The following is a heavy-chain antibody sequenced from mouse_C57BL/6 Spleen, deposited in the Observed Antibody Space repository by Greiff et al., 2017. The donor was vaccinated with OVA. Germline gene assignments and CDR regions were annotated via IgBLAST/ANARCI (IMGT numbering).Heavy chain of an antibody. CDR3: ASVITTVVARYFDV. J-gene: IGHJ1*03. CDR1: GYTFTSYG. V-gene: IGHV1-81*01. Sequence: LVESGAELARPGASVKLSCKASGYTFTSYGISWVKQRTGQGLEWIGEIYPRSGNTYYNEKFKGKATLTADKSSSTAYMELRSLTSEDSAVYFCASVITTVVARYFDVWGTGTTVTVSS. D-gene: IGHD1-1*01. CDR2: IYPRSGNT.